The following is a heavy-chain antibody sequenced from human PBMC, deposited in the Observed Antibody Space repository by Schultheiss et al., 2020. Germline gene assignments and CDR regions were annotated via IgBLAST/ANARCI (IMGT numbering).Heavy chain of an antibody. V-gene: IGHV4-59*12. Sequence: SETLSLTCTVSGGSISSYYWSWIRQPPGKGLEWIGYIYYSGSTNYNPSLKSRVTISVDTSKNQFSLKLSSVTAADTAVYYCARVNYYDSSGLDWGQGTLVTVSS. CDR1: GGSISSYY. J-gene: IGHJ4*02. CDR3: ARVNYYDSSGLD. CDR2: IYYSGST. D-gene: IGHD3-22*01.